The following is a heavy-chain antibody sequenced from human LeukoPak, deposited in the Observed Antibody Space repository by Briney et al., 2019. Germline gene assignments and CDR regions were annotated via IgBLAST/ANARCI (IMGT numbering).Heavy chain of an antibody. CDR3: ARESSGYFS. Sequence: GGSLRLSCAASGFTFCTYSMNWVRQAPGKGLEWVSSISSGSSFIYYADTVKGRFTISRDNAKNSLFLQMNSLRAEDTAVYYCARESSGYFSWGQGTLVTVSS. D-gene: IGHD3-22*01. CDR2: ISSGSSFI. V-gene: IGHV3-21*01. J-gene: IGHJ5*02. CDR1: GFTFCTYS.